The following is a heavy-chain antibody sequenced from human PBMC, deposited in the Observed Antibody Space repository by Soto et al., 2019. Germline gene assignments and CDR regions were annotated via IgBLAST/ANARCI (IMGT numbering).Heavy chain of an antibody. CDR2: IYDNGAT. Sequence: QVQLQESGPGLVKPSQTLSLTCTVSGGSIGSGDYYWTWIRQHPGRGLEWIGYIYDNGATYYNPSLKSRVTISADTSKNQFSLRLSSVTAADSAVYYGARAYDYDATKNDGFDIWGQGTLVTVSS. V-gene: IGHV4-31*03. D-gene: IGHD3-16*01. J-gene: IGHJ3*02. CDR1: GGSIGSGDYY. CDR3: ARAYDYDATKNDGFDI.